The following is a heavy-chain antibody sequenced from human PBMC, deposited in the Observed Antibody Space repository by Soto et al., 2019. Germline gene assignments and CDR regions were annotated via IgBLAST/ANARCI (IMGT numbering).Heavy chain of an antibody. CDR3: AIGEYDVVVMAGTSSGYQRASHGMDV. CDR1: GGTFSTYA. J-gene: IGHJ6*02. V-gene: IGHV1-69*12. CDR2: IIPMFATP. Sequence: QDHLVQSGAAVKKPASSVKISCRSTGGTFSTYAFSWVRQAPGQGLEWMGGIIPMFATPIYAQKYQGRVTISEDDSTSTASMEVPILSSNDTAVYFCAIGEYDVVVMAGTSSGYQRASHGMDVWGQGTSVTVSS. D-gene: IGHD5-18*01.